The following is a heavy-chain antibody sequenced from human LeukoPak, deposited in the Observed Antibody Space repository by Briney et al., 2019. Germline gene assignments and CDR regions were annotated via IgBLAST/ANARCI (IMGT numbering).Heavy chain of an antibody. Sequence: PETLSLTCTVSGGSISSSSYYWGWIRQPPGKGLEWIGSIYYSGSTYYNPSLKSRVTISVDTSKNQFSLKLSSVTAADTAVYYCARDRGGSYLFFDWFDPWGQGTLVTVSS. CDR1: GGSISSSSYY. V-gene: IGHV4-39*07. CDR2: IYYSGST. D-gene: IGHD1-26*01. CDR3: ARDRGGSYLFFDWFDP. J-gene: IGHJ5*02.